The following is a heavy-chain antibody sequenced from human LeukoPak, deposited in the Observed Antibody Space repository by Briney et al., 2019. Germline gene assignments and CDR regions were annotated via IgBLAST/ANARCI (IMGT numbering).Heavy chain of an antibody. CDR3: ARTAYSDYSLGF. V-gene: IGHV3-74*01. D-gene: IGHD5-12*01. Sequence: GGSLRLSCAASGFTFSNYWMHWVRQAPGKGLVWVSRISSDGSSTSYADSVKGRFTISRDNAKNTLYLQMDSLRAEDTAVYYCARTAYSDYSLGFWGQGALVTVSS. CDR2: ISSDGSST. J-gene: IGHJ4*02. CDR1: GFTFSNYW.